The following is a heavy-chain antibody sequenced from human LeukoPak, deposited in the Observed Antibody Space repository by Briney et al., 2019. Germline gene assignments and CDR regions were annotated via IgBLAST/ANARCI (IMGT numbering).Heavy chain of an antibody. D-gene: IGHD3-22*01. CDR3: ARGSSSGYYGVYFDY. J-gene: IGHJ4*02. CDR1: GASISSSGYY. Sequence: SETLSLTCTVSGASISSSGYYWGWIRQPPGKGLEWTGTIYYSGNTYYNPSLKSRVTISVDTSKNQFSLKLSSVTAADTAVYYCARGSSSGYYGVYFDYWGQGTLVTVSS. CDR2: IYYSGNT. V-gene: IGHV4-39*07.